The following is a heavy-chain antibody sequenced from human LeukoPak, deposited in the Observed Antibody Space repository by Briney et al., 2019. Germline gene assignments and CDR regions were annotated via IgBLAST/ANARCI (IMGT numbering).Heavy chain of an antibody. CDR1: GFTVSDSY. D-gene: IGHD7-27*01. J-gene: IGHJ1*01. Sequence: PGESLRLSCAGSGFTVSDSYMTWIRQAPGKGLEWVSVIHAGGDTYYAESVKGRFTLSRDNSKNTLNLQMNSLRPEDTAVYYCGRFRANWGLAFWGRGTLVTVSS. CDR2: IHAGGDT. CDR3: GRFRANWGLAF. V-gene: IGHV3-66*02.